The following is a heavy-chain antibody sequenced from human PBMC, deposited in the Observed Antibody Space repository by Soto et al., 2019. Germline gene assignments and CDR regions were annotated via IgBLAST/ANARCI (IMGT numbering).Heavy chain of an antibody. CDR1: GVSISRGGDS. J-gene: IGHJ5*02. Sequence: PSETLSLTCAVSGVSISRGGDSWIWIRQPPGKGLEWIWDIYHIGSTYYNPSLKSRVTIPVDRSKKPFSPLLFSAPAADTAVYYCARIPGPWGQGTLVTVSS. CDR3: ARIPGP. CDR2: IYHIGST. V-gene: IGHV4-30-2*01.